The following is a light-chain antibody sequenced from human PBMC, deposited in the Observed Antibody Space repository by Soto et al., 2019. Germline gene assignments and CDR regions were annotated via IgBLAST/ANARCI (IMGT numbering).Light chain of an antibody. CDR3: GQFVSSPPRT. Sequence: AIRMTQSPSSFSASTGDRVTITCRASQGISSYLAWYQQKPGKAPKLLIYAASTLQSGVPSRFSGSGSGTDFTLTISCLQSEDFATYYCGQFVSSPPRTFGQGTKVDIK. J-gene: IGKJ1*01. V-gene: IGKV1-8*01. CDR2: AAS. CDR1: QGISSY.